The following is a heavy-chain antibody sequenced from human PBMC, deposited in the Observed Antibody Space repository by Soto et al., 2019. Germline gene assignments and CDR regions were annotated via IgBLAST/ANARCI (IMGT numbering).Heavy chain of an antibody. CDR1: GGSIRSYY. V-gene: IGHV4-59*01. J-gene: IGHJ4*02. CDR3: ARVPSSGWPYFFDY. D-gene: IGHD6-19*01. CDR2: IYYSGST. Sequence: PSETLSLTCTVSGGSIRSYYWSWIRQPPGKGLEWIGNIYYSGSTNYNPSLKSRVTISVDTSKNQFSLKLSSVTAADTAVYYCARVPSSGWPYFFDYWGLGTLVTVSS.